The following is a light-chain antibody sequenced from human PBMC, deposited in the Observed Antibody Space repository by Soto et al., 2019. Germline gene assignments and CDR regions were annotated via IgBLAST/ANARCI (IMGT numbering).Light chain of an antibody. CDR1: QSVSSN. J-gene: IGKJ1*01. CDR2: GAS. Sequence: EIVMTQAPATLSVSPGERATLSCRASQSVSSNLAWYQQKPGQAPRLLIYGASTRTTGIPARFSGSGSGTDFTLTIISLQSEDFAVYSYHQYNNWPPMAFGQRTKVEIK. V-gene: IGKV3-15*01. CDR3: HQYNNWPPMA.